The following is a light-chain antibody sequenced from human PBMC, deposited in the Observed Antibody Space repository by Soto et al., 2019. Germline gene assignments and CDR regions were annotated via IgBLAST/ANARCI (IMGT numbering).Light chain of an antibody. CDR2: EAS. CDR3: QQYHSYPVT. CDR1: QGIGNF. V-gene: IGKV1-16*01. J-gene: IGKJ4*01. Sequence: DIQMTQSPSSLSASVGDTVTITCRASQGIGNFLAWFQQKPGKAPTSLISEASSLQSGVPSRFSGSGSGTDFTLTIRSLHPEDFATYNCQQYHSYPVTFGGGTKVEFK.